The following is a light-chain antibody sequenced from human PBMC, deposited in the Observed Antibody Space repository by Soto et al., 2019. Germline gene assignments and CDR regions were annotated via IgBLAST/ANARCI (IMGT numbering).Light chain of an antibody. CDR2: HAS. CDR3: QPYNSYS. Sequence: DIQVTISPSTLPASVGDRVTITCRASQSISNWLACYQQKPGTAPKVLIYHASNLQSGVPSRFSGSGSGTEFTLTISSLQPDDFATYYCQPYNSYSFGQGTKVDI. V-gene: IGKV1-5*01. J-gene: IGKJ1*01. CDR1: QSISNW.